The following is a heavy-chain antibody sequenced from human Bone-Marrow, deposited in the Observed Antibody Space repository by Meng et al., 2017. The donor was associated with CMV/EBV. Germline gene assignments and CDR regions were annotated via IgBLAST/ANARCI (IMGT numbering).Heavy chain of an antibody. CDR3: AIWRGSTSLDY. V-gene: IGHV3-74*01. CDR2: INSDGSST. CDR1: GFTFSSYW. D-gene: IGHD2-2*01. J-gene: IGHJ4*02. Sequence: GESLKISCASSGFTFSSYWMHWVRQAPGKGLVWVSRINSDGSSTSYADSVKGRFTISRDNAKNSLYLQMNSLRAEDTAVYYCAIWRGSTSLDYWGQGTLVTVSS.